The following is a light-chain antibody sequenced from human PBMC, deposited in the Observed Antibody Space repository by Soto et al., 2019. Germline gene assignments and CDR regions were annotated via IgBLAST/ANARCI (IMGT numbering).Light chain of an antibody. CDR3: QQYYSTPWT. CDR1: QSVLYSSNRQNY. J-gene: IGKJ1*01. CDR2: WAS. Sequence: DIVMSQSPGSLAVSLGERATINCKSSQSVLYSSNRQNYLAWYQQRPGQPPKLLIYWASTRESGVPDRFSGSGSGTDFTLTISSLQAEDVAVYYCQQYYSTPWTFGQGTKVDI. V-gene: IGKV4-1*01.